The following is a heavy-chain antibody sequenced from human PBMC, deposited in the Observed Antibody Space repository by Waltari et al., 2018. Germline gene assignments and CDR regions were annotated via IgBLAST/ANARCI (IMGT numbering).Heavy chain of an antibody. CDR1: GVTVSTNY. CDR3: ARNQVETALGY. J-gene: IGHJ4*02. D-gene: IGHD2-21*02. Sequence: EVQLVESGGGLIQPGGSLRLSCGASGVTVSTNYMTWLRQAPGKGLELVSLIYSGGTTYYADSVRGRFTISRDGSKNTVYLQMNSLRAEDTAVYFCARNQVETALGYWGQGTLVTVSS. CDR2: IYSGGTT. V-gene: IGHV3-53*01.